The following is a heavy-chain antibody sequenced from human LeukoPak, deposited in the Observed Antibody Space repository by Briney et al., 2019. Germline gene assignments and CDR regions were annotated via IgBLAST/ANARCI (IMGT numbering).Heavy chain of an antibody. CDR1: GGSISSGDYY. CDR3: ARPYYYDSRIDP. J-gene: IGHJ5*02. D-gene: IGHD3-22*01. Sequence: PSETLSLTCTVSGGSISSGDYYWSWIRQPPGKGLEWIAYMYYSGSTYYNPSLKSRVTMSADTSKNQLSLKLSSVTAADTAVYCCARPYYYDSRIDPWGQGILVTLSS. V-gene: IGHV4-30-4*01. CDR2: MYYSGST.